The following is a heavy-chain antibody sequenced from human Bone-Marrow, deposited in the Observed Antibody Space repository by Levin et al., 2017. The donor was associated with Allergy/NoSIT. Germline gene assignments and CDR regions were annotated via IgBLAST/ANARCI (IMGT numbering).Heavy chain of an antibody. CDR3: ACHPPGA. Sequence: GESLKISCAVSGLAFSSCWMDWVRQAPGKGLVWVSRIRSDGRSATYAASVEGRFTISRDNVKNTLYLQMNSLRAEDTAIYYCACHPPGAWGQGTLVTVSS. CDR1: GLAFSSCW. J-gene: IGHJ5*02. D-gene: IGHD1-14*01. CDR2: IRSDGRSA. V-gene: IGHV3-74*01.